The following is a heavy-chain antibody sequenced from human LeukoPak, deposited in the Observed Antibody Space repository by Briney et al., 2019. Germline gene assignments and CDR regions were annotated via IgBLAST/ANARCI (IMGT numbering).Heavy chain of an antibody. D-gene: IGHD3-10*01. V-gene: IGHV4-34*01. J-gene: IGHJ4*02. CDR1: GGSFSGYY. Sequence: SETLSLTCAVYGGSFSGYYWSWVRQPPGKGLEWIGEINHSGSTNYNPSLKSRVTISVDTSKNQFSLKLSSVTAADTAVYYCARQTGSGLFSLPGGQGTLVTVSS. CDR2: INHSGST. CDR3: ARQTGSGLFSLP.